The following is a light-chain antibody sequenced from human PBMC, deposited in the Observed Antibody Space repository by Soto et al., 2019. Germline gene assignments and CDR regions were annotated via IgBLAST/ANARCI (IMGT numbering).Light chain of an antibody. Sequence: QSVLTQPASVSGSPGQSITISCIGTSSDIGAFDYVSWYQQHPGKVPRLIIYEVNYRPAGISDRFSASKSGNTASLTISELQAEDEADYYCRSYTTSTTLVFGGGTKLTVL. CDR1: SSDIGAFDY. J-gene: IGLJ2*01. CDR2: EVN. V-gene: IGLV2-14*01. CDR3: RSYTTSTTLV.